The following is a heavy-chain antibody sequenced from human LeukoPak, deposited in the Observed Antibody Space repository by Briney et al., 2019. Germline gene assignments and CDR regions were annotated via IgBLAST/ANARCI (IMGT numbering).Heavy chain of an antibody. CDR3: ARVRRDGYNPLYYFDY. D-gene: IGHD5-24*01. J-gene: IGHJ4*02. CDR1: GDSVSSNSAA. CDR2: TYYRSKWYN. V-gene: IGHV6-1*01. Sequence: SQTLSLTCALSGDSVSSNSAAWNWIRQSPSRGLEWLGRTYYRSKWYNDYAVSVKSRITINPDTSKNQFSLQLNSVTPEDTAVYYCARVRRDGYNPLYYFDYWGQGTLVTVSS.